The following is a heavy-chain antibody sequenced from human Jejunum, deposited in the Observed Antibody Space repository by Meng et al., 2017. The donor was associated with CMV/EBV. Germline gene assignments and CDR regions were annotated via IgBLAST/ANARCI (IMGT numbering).Heavy chain of an antibody. CDR3: AKSGGEFLYFLYGMAMAV. Sequence: FSSYAMTWVRQGPGKGLEWVSSISGSGGGTEYADSVKGRFSVSRDNSENTVYLQMDSLRGDDTAVYYCAKSGGEFLYFLYGMAMAVWGQGTTVTVSS. CDR1: FSSYA. CDR2: ISGSGGGT. D-gene: IGHD3-10*01. V-gene: IGHV3-23*01. J-gene: IGHJ6*02.